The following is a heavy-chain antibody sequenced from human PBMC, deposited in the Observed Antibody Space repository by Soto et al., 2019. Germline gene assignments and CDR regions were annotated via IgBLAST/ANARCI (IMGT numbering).Heavy chain of an antibody. CDR1: VYTFTIYG. Sequence: ASLKLSCTGSVYTFTIYGISCLRHAPGQGLEWMGWISAYNGNTNYAQKLQGRVTMTTDTSTSTAYMELRSLRSDDTAVYYCARSKLNLVVEYSWFDPWGQGTLVTVSS. D-gene: IGHD2-15*01. CDR2: ISAYNGNT. CDR3: ARSKLNLVVEYSWFDP. J-gene: IGHJ5*02. V-gene: IGHV1-18*04.